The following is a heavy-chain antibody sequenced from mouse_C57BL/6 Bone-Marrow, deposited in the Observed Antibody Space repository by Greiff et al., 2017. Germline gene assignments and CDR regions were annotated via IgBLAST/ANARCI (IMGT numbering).Heavy chain of an antibody. CDR2: INPNYGTT. CDR1: GYSFTDYN. Sequence: EVQLQQSGPELVKPGASVKISCKASGYSFTDYNMNWVKQSNGKSLEWIGVINPNYGTTSYNQKFKGTATLTVDQSSSTAYMQLNSLTSEDSAVYYCASYYYGSSFLFAYWGQGTLVTVSA. CDR3: ASYYYGSSFLFAY. V-gene: IGHV1-39*01. D-gene: IGHD1-1*01. J-gene: IGHJ3*01.